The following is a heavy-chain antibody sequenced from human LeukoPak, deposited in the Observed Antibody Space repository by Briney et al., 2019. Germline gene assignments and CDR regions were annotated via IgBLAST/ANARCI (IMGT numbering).Heavy chain of an antibody. CDR3: ARGVLYSGSIDY. V-gene: IGHV4-59*08. Sequence: SETLSLTCALYGGSFSGYYWSWIRQPPGKGLGWIGYIYYSGITNYNPSLKSRVTISVDTSKNQYSLMLSSVAAADTAVYYCARGVLYSGSIDYWGQGTLVTVSS. CDR2: IYYSGIT. CDR1: GGSFSGYY. D-gene: IGHD3-10*01. J-gene: IGHJ4*02.